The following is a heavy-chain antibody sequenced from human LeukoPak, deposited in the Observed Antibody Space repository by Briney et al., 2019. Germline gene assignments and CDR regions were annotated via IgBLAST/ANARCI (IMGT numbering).Heavy chain of an antibody. CDR1: GGSIGNNY. D-gene: IGHD6-19*01. J-gene: IGHJ4*02. CDR2: IYYTGAT. CDR3: AKYGNSGWVIDN. Sequence: SETLSLTCTVSGGSIGNNYWTWIRQPPGKGLEYIGYIYYTGATNYNPSLKSRVTMSVDTSKSQFSLKLSSVTAADTAVYFCAKYGNSGWVIDNWGQGALATVSS. V-gene: IGHV4-59*08.